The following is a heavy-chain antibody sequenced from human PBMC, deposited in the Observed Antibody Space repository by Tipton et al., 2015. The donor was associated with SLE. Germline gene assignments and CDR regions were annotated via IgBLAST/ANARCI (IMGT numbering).Heavy chain of an antibody. J-gene: IGHJ3*02. CDR3: SRRGSYNLNDLDI. D-gene: IGHD1-20*01. V-gene: IGHV4-59*01. Sequence: LSCTVSHTSFSTYSWAWIRQSPERGLEWIGYMSHSGSANYNPSLKSRVTISVDTSRNHFSLSLTSVTAADTAVYFCSRRGSYNLNDLDIWGQGTMVTVSS. CDR2: MSHSGSA. CDR1: HTSFSTYS.